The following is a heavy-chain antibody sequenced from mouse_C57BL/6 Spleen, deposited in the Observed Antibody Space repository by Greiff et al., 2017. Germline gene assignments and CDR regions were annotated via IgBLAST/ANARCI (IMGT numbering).Heavy chain of an antibody. Sequence: EVQVVESGGGLVKPGGSLKLSCAASGFTFSDYGMHWVRQAPEKGLEWVAYISSGSSTIYYADTVKGRFTISRDNAKNTLFLQMTSLRSEDTAMCYCARKGYDAMDYWGQGTSVTVSS. CDR1: GFTFSDYG. J-gene: IGHJ4*01. V-gene: IGHV5-17*01. CDR2: ISSGSSTI. CDR3: ARKGYDAMDY.